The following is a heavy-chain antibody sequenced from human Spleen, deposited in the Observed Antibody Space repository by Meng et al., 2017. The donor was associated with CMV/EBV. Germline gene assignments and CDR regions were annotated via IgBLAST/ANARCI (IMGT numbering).Heavy chain of an antibody. J-gene: IGHJ4*02. D-gene: IGHD3-10*01. CDR3: ARDKGGYSGSYYRYFDY. CDR2: IYYSGST. V-gene: IGHV4-39*07. Sequence: SETLSLTCTVSGGSISGSSYYWNWIRQPPGKGLEWIGGIYYSGSTYNNPSLESRVTISVDTSKHQFSLRLTSVTAADKAVYYCARDKGGYSGSYYRYFDYWGQGTLVTVSS. CDR1: GGSISGSSYY.